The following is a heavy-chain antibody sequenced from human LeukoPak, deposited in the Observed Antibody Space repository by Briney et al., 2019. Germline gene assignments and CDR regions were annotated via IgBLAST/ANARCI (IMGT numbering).Heavy chain of an antibody. CDR1: GYTFTSYG. Sequence: ASVKVSCKASGYTFTSYGMSWVRQAPGQGLEWMGWISAYNGNTNYAQKLQGRVTMTTDTSTSTAYMELRSLRSDDTAVYYCASRVAGTGWFDPWGQGTLVTVSS. CDR3: ASRVAGTGWFDP. D-gene: IGHD6-19*01. V-gene: IGHV1-18*01. J-gene: IGHJ5*02. CDR2: ISAYNGNT.